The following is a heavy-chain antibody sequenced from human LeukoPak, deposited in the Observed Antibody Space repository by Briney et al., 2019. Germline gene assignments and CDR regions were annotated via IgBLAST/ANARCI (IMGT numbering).Heavy chain of an antibody. CDR1: GYTFNSYD. CDR3: ARGGAGTYYKRDGWFDP. V-gene: IGHV1-8*01. J-gene: IGHJ5*02. D-gene: IGHD3-10*01. Sequence: ASVKVSCKASGYTFNSYDINWVRQATGQGLEWMGWMNPNTGNTGYGERFQGRVTMTRDNSISTAYTELNSLTSEDTAVYYCARGGAGTYYKRDGWFDPWGQGTVVTVSS. CDR2: MNPNTGNT.